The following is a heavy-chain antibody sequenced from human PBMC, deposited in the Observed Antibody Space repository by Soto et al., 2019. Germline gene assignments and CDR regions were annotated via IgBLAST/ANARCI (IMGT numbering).Heavy chain of an antibody. J-gene: IGHJ4*02. CDR3: ARDRFGDYDTGFDY. CDR1: GYTFTGYY. D-gene: IGHD3-22*01. V-gene: IGHV1-2*02. Sequence: ASVKVSCKASGYTFTGYYMHWVRQAPGQGLGWMGWINPNSGGTNYAQKFQGRVTMTRDTSISTAYMELSRLRSDDTAVYYCARDRFGDYDTGFDYWGQGTLVTVSS. CDR2: INPNSGGT.